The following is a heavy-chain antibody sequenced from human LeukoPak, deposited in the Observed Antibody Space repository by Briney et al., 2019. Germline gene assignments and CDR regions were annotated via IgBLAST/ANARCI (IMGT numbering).Heavy chain of an antibody. V-gene: IGHV1-18*01. CDR3: ARDESSGSYYFDY. D-gene: IGHD1-26*01. J-gene: IGHJ4*02. CDR2: ISAYNGNT. Sequence: GASVKVSCKASGYSFSGYGISWVRQAPGQGLEWMGWISAYNGNTKYAQKLQGRVTMTTDTSTSTAYMELRSLRSDDTAVYYCARDESSGSYYFDYWGQGTLVTVSS. CDR1: GYSFSGYG.